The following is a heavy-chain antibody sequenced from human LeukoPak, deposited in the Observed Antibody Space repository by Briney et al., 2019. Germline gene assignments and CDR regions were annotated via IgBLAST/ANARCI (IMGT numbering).Heavy chain of an antibody. Sequence: ASVKVSCKASGYTFTSYGISWVRQAPGQGLEWMGWISAYNGNTNYAQKLQGRVTMTTDTSTSAAYMELRSLRSDDTAVYYCARTFHGYYGSGSYNYFDYWGQGTLVTVSS. J-gene: IGHJ4*02. V-gene: IGHV1-18*01. CDR2: ISAYNGNT. CDR3: ARTFHGYYGSGSYNYFDY. CDR1: GYTFTSYG. D-gene: IGHD3-10*01.